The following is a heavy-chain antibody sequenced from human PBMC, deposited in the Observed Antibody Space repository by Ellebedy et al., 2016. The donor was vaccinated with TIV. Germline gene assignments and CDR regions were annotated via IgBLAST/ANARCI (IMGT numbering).Heavy chain of an antibody. Sequence: ASVKVSCXVSGYTLTEVTIHWVRQAPGKGLEWLGVINPTTGSTIYAQKFQGRVTVTRDTSTSTVYMELSSLRSEDTAVYYCARGAQAYCGGDCYSWRYFEHWGQGTLVTVSS. CDR1: GYTLTEVT. CDR2: INPTTGST. V-gene: IGHV1-46*01. CDR3: ARGAQAYCGGDCYSWRYFEH. J-gene: IGHJ1*01. D-gene: IGHD2-21*02.